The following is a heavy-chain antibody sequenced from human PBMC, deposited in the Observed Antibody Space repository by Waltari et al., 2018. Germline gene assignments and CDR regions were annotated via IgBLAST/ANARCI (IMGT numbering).Heavy chain of an antibody. CDR3: AKVSRLPVAAAGTRYYYYYYMDV. Sequence: QVQLQESGPGLVKPSETLSLTCTVSGGSISSYYWSWIRQPPGKGLEWIGYIYYSGSTNYNPSLKSRVTISVDTSKNQFSLKLSSVTAVDTAVYYCAKVSRLPVAAAGTRYYYYYYMDVWGKGTTVTVSS. CDR1: GGSISSYY. J-gene: IGHJ6*03. CDR2: IYYSGST. D-gene: IGHD6-13*01. V-gene: IGHV4-59*01.